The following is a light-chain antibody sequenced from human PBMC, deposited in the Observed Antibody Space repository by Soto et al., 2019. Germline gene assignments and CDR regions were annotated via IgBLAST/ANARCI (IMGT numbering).Light chain of an antibody. CDR2: VAS. V-gene: IGKV3-15*01. Sequence: DIEMTQSRSTLSDSQGKRATLSCRASQSVSSNLAWYQQKPVKAPRLLIYVASTRATGIPARFSGSGSGTEFTLTISSLQPEDIATYYCQQYHSLPITFGPGTRLEIK. J-gene: IGKJ5*01. CDR3: QQYHSLPIT. CDR1: QSVSSN.